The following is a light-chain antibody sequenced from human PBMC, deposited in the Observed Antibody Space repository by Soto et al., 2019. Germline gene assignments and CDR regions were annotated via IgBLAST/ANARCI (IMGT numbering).Light chain of an antibody. J-gene: IGLJ2*01. V-gene: IGLV1-40*01. CDR2: GDS. Sequence: QSVLTQPPSVSGAPGQIVTIACTGSSSNIGAGYDVHWYQQFPGTAPKLLIYGDSNRPSGVPDRFSGSKSGTSASLAITGLQAEDEADYYCQSSDSSLSGSIFGGGTKLTVL. CDR3: QSSDSSLSGSI. CDR1: SSNIGAGYD.